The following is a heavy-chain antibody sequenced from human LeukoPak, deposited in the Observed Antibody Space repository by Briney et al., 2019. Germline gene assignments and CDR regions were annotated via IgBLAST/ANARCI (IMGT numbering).Heavy chain of an antibody. CDR2: IYSGGST. V-gene: IGHV3-53*01. Sequence: GGSLRLSCAASGFTVSSNYMGWVRQAPGKGLEWVSVIYSGGSTYYADSVKGRFTISRDNSKNTLYLQMNSLRAEDTAVYYCARGRPPGCSSTSCYTSWFDPWGQGTLVTVSS. D-gene: IGHD2-2*01. J-gene: IGHJ5*02. CDR3: ARGRPPGCSSTSCYTSWFDP. CDR1: GFTVSSNY.